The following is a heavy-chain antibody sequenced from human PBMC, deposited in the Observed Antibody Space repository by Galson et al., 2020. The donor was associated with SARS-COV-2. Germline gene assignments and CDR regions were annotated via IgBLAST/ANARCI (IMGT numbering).Heavy chain of an antibody. V-gene: IGHV4-34*01. CDR2: INHSGST. CDR3: ARGPGTTRVLTGYYTLFDY. Sequence: SEPLSLTCAVYGGSFSGYYWNWIRQPPGKGLEWIGEINHSGSTNYNPSLKSRVTISVDTSKNQFSLKLSSVTAADTAVYYCARGPGTTRVLTGYYTLFDYWGQGTPVTVSS. J-gene: IGHJ4*02. CDR1: GGSFSGYY. D-gene: IGHD3-9*01.